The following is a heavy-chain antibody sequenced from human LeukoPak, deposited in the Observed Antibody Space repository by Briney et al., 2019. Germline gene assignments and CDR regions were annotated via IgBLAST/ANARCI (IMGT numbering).Heavy chain of an antibody. Sequence: GGSPRLSCAASGFTFSSYAMSWVRQAPGRGLEWVSAISGSGGSTYYADSVKGRFTISRDNSKNTLYLQMNSLRAEDTAVYYCAKLVSLNLLLDYWGQGTLVTVSS. CDR1: GFTFSSYA. CDR2: ISGSGGST. CDR3: AKLVSLNLLLDY. J-gene: IGHJ4*02. V-gene: IGHV3-23*01. D-gene: IGHD2-8*01.